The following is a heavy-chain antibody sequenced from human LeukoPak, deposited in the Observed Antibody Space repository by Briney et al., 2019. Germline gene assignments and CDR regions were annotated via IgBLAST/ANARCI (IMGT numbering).Heavy chain of an antibody. CDR3: ASSEWFNGMDV. J-gene: IGHJ6*02. Sequence: GGSLRLSCAASGFTFSTYWMLWVRQAPGKGLVWVSHINSDGSSTTYADSVKGRFTISRDNAKNTLYLQMNSLRAEDTAVYYCASSEWFNGMDVWGQGTTGTVS. CDR1: GFTFSTYW. V-gene: IGHV3-74*01. D-gene: IGHD3-3*01. CDR2: INSDGSST.